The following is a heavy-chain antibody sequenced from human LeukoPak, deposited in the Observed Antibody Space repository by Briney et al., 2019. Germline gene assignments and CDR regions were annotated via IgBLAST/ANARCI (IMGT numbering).Heavy chain of an antibody. CDR2: ISTMSNYI. J-gene: IGHJ5*02. Sequence: GGSLRLSCAASGFDFSTYAINWVRQAPGKGLEWVSSISTMSNYIFYGDSVKGRFTISRDNAKNSVYLQMNSLRPDDTAVYYCSRDRLGGLDLWGRGTLVTVSS. CDR1: GFDFSTYA. V-gene: IGHV3-21*06. D-gene: IGHD5-12*01. CDR3: SRDRLGGLDL.